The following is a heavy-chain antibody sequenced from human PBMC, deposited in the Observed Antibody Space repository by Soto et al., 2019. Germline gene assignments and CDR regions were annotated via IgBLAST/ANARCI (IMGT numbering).Heavy chain of an antibody. CDR1: GLTFSSYS. D-gene: IGHD5-18*01. J-gene: IGHJ6*03. CDR3: ATDTAMADYYYYYMDV. CDR2: ISSSSSTI. V-gene: IGHV3-48*01. Sequence: GGSLRLSCAASGLTFSSYSMNRVRQAPGKGLEWVPYISSSSSTIYYADSVKGRFTISRDNAKNSLYLQMNSLRAEDTAVYYCATDTAMADYYYYYMDVWGKGTTVTVSS.